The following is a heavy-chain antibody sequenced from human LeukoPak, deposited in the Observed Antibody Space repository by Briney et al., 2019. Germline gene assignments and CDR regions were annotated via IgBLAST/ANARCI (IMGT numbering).Heavy chain of an antibody. D-gene: IGHD2-2*01. CDR1: GGTFISYA. J-gene: IGHJ4*02. CDR2: IIPIFGTA. CDR3: ARGLPAPKGLGIEY. V-gene: IGHV1-69*05. Sequence: SVKVSCKASGGTFISYAISWVRQAPGQGLEWMGGIIPIFGTANYAQKFQDRVTMTTDTSTTTAYMELRSLRSDDTAVYYCARGLPAPKGLGIEYWGQGTLVTVSS.